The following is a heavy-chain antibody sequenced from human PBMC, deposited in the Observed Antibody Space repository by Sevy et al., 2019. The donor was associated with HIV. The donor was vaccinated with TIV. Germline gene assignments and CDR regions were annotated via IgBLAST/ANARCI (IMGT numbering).Heavy chain of an antibody. Sequence: GGSLRLSCAASGFTFSSYAMSWVRQAPGKGLEWVSAIGGRGGSTYYADSVKGRFTISRDNSKNTLYLQMNSLRAEDTAVYYCASDVVVVAGWIYAFDIWGQGTMVTVSS. D-gene: IGHD2-15*01. V-gene: IGHV3-23*01. CDR2: IGGRGGST. CDR3: ASDVVVVAGWIYAFDI. CDR1: GFTFSSYA. J-gene: IGHJ3*02.